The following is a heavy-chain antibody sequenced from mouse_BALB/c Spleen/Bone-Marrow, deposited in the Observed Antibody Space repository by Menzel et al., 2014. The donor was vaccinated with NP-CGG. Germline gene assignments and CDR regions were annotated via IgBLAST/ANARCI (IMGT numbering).Heavy chain of an antibody. D-gene: IGHD2-3*01. V-gene: IGHV1-54*01. CDR2: INPGSGGI. J-gene: IGHJ4*01. CDR3: ARGLVRGMDY. CDR1: GYAFTNYW. Sequence: QVLLQQSGAELVRPGTSVKASCKPSGYAFTNYWIEWIKQRPGQGLEWIGAINPGSGGINYNEKFKGKATLTADKSSFTAYMLLSCLTSYDSAVYFCARGLVRGMDYWGQGTSVPVSS.